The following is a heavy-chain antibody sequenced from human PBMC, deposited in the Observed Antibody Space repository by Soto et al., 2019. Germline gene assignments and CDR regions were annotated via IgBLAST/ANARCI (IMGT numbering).Heavy chain of an antibody. J-gene: IGHJ5*02. V-gene: IGHV1-69*13. CDR3: AHFWSGYYGSWFDP. CDR2: IIPIFGTA. CDR1: GGTFSSYA. D-gene: IGHD3-3*02. Sequence: GASVKVSCKASGGTFSSYAISWVRQAPGQGLEWMGGIIPIFGTANYAQKFQGRVTITADESTSTAYMELSSLRSEDTAVYYCAHFWSGYYGSWFDPWDQGTLVTVSS.